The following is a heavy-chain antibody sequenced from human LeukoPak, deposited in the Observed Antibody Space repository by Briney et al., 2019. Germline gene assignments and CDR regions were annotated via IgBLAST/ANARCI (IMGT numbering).Heavy chain of an antibody. CDR3: ARQPGDIVVVPAPEAFDI. CDR2: IYYSGST. J-gene: IGHJ3*02. D-gene: IGHD2-2*01. V-gene: IGHV4-30-4*08. Sequence: SQTLSLTCTVSGGSISSGDYYWSWIRQPPGKGLEWIGYIYYSGSTYYNPSLKSRVTISVDTSKNQFSLKLSSVTAADTAVYYCARQPGDIVVVPAPEAFDIWGQGTMVTVSS. CDR1: GGSISSGDYY.